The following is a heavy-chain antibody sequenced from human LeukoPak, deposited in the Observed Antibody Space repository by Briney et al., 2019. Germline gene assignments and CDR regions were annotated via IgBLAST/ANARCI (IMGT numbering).Heavy chain of an antibody. CDR3: AKDTELGGLFDY. V-gene: IGHV3-30*02. CDR2: IRYDGSNK. Sequence: GGSLRLSCAASGFTFSSYGMHWVRQAPGKGLEWVAFIRYDGSNKYYAGSVKGRFTISRDNSKNTLYLQMNSLRAEDTAVYYCAKDTELGGLFDYWGQGTLVTVSS. J-gene: IGHJ4*02. D-gene: IGHD3-10*01. CDR1: GFTFSSYG.